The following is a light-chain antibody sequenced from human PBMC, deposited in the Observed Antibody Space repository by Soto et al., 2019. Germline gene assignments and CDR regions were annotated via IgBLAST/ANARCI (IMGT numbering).Light chain of an antibody. CDR3: QRYGTSPGLFT. V-gene: IGKV3-20*01. CDR2: GAS. Sequence: EIVLTQSPGSLSLSPGERATLSCRASQSVTNNYLAWYQQKPGQAPRLLIYGASSRATGIPDRFSGSGSGTDFTLTISRLETEDFAVYYCQRYGTSPGLFTFGPGTKVDIK. J-gene: IGKJ3*01. CDR1: QSVTNNY.